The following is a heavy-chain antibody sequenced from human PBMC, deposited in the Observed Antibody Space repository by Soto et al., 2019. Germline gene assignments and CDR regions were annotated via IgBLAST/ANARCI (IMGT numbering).Heavy chain of an antibody. V-gene: IGHV3-23*01. CDR3: AKEPSYYDSSGYYYGPWFDP. D-gene: IGHD3-22*01. CDR2: ISGSGGST. Sequence: GGSLRLSCAASGFTFSSYAMSWVRQAPGKGLEWVSAISGSGGSTYYADSVKGRFTISRDNSKNTLYLQMNSLRAEDTAVYYCAKEPSYYDSSGYYYGPWFDPWGQGTLVTVSS. J-gene: IGHJ5*02. CDR1: GFTFSSYA.